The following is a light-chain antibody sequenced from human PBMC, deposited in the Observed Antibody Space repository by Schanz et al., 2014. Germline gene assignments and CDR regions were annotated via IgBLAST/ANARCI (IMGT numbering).Light chain of an antibody. V-gene: IGKV3D-15*01. CDR3: QQYSSYVT. J-gene: IGKJ3*01. CDR2: GAS. CDR1: QSVSSN. Sequence: EIVMTQSPATLSVSPGERATLSCRASQSVSSNLAWFQQKPGQAPRLLIYGASSRATGIPDRFSGSGSGTDFTLTISRLEPEDFATYYCQQYSSYVTFGPGTKVNLK.